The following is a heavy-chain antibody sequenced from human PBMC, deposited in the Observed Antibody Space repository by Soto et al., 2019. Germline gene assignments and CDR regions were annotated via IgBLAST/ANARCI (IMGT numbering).Heavy chain of an antibody. CDR2: IVVGSGNT. J-gene: IGHJ5*02. V-gene: IGHV1-58*01. Sequence: QMQLVQSGPEVKKPGTSVKVSCKASGFTFTSYAVQWVRQARGQRLEWIGWIVVGSGNTNYAQKFQERVTITRDMSTSTAYMELSSLRSEDTAVYYGAADPYRWGARFDPWGQGTLVTVSS. CDR1: GFTFTSYA. CDR3: AADPYRWGARFDP. D-gene: IGHD2-8*02.